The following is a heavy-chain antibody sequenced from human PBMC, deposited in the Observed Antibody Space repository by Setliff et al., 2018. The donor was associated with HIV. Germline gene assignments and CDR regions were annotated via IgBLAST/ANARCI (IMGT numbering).Heavy chain of an antibody. J-gene: IGHJ3*02. CDR2: IRYDGSNK. CDR3: TRSMNYDTSGWSFDAFDI. V-gene: IGHV3-30*02. Sequence: GGSLRLSCAASGFTFSSYGMHWVRQAPGKGLEWVAFIRYDGSNKYYADSVKGRFTISRDNSKNTLYLQMNSLRAEDTAVYYCTRSMNYDTSGWSFDAFDIWGQGTMVTVSS. D-gene: IGHD3-22*01. CDR1: GFTFSSYG.